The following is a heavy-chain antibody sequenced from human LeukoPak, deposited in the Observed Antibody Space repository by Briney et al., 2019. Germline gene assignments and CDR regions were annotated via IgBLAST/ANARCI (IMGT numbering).Heavy chain of an antibody. CDR1: GFTFSSYG. CDR3: AKDRRYYDSSGYPGY. J-gene: IGHJ4*02. V-gene: IGHV3-30*02. CDR2: IWYDGSNK. Sequence: PGGSLRLSCAASGFTFSSYGMHWVRQAPGKGLEWVAVIWYDGSNKYYADSVKGRFTISRDNSKNTPYLQMNSLRAEDTAVYYCAKDRRYYDSSGYPGYWGQGTLVTVSS. D-gene: IGHD3-22*01.